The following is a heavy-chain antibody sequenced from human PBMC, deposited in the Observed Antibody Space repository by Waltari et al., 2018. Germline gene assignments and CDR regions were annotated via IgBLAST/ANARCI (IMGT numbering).Heavy chain of an antibody. V-gene: IGHV4-59*01. J-gene: IGHJ5*02. Sequence: QVQLQESGPGLVKPSETLSLTCTVSGGSISSYYWSWIRQPPGKGLEWIGYIDYSGSTNYNPSLKSRVTISVDTSKNQFSLKLSSVTAADTAVYYCARVGAHWFDPWGQGTLVTVSS. CDR2: IDYSGST. CDR3: ARVGAHWFDP. CDR1: GGSISSYY.